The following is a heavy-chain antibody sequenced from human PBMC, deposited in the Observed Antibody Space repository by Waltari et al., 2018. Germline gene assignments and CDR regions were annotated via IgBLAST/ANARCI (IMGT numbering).Heavy chain of an antibody. CDR3: AKRQYSSSPFGGLDY. CDR1: GGSISSSSSY. J-gene: IGHJ4*02. CDR2: IYSGGST. V-gene: IGHV3-53*04. Sequence: LQLQESGPGLVKPSETLSLTCTVSGGSISSSSSYWGWIRQPPGKGLEWVSVIYSGGSTYYADSVKGRFTISRDDSKNTLYLQMNSLRAEDTAVYYCAKRQYSSSPFGGLDYWGQGTLVTVSS. D-gene: IGHD6-6*01.